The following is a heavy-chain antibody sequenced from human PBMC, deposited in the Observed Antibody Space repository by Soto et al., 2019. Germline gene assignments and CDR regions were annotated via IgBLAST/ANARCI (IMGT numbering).Heavy chain of an antibody. CDR3: AKDLGYGDYTCYGMDV. CDR1: GFTFSSYA. J-gene: IGHJ6*02. CDR2: ISGSGGST. D-gene: IGHD4-17*01. Sequence: LRLSCAASGFTFSSYAMSWVRQAPGKGLEWVSAISGSGGSTYYADSVKGRFTISRDNSKNTLYLQMNSLRAEDTAVYYCAKDLGYGDYTCYGMDVWGQGTTVTVSS. V-gene: IGHV3-23*01.